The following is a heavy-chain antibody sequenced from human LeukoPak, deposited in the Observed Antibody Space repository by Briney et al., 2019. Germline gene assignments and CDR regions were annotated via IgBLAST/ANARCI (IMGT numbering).Heavy chain of an antibody. V-gene: IGHV5-51*01. CDR1: GYGFTNYW. J-gene: IGHJ4*02. CDR2: MYHGDSDT. Sequence: GESLKISCKGYGYGFTNYWIGWARQMPGKGLEWMGIMYHGDSDTRYSPSFQGKVTIPADKSISTAYLQWSSLKASDTAIYYCARPVAGPLYFDLWGQGTLVTVSS. D-gene: IGHD6-19*01. CDR3: ARPVAGPLYFDL.